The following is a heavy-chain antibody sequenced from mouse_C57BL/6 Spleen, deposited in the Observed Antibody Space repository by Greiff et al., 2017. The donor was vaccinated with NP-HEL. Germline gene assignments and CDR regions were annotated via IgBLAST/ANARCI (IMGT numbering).Heavy chain of an antibody. CDR2: ISYDGSN. V-gene: IGHV3-6*01. CDR3: ARPYPYYAMDY. Sequence: EVKLQESGPGLVKPSQSLSLTCSVTGYSITSGYYWNWIRQFPGNKLEWMGYISYDGSNNYNPSLKNRIPITRDTSKNQFFLKLNSVTTEDTATYYCARPYPYYAMDYWGQGTSVTVSS. D-gene: IGHD2-10*01. CDR1: GYSITSGYY. J-gene: IGHJ4*01.